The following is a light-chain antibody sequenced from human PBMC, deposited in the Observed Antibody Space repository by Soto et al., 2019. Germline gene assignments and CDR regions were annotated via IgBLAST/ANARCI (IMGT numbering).Light chain of an antibody. CDR2: AAS. J-gene: IGKJ1*01. CDR3: QQSYSIPWT. CDR1: QSINTF. Sequence: DIQMTQSPSSLSASVGDRVTIACRASQSINTFLNWYEVKPGKAPKLLIYAASSLQSGVPSRFSGSGSGTHFTLTISSLQPAHFATYYCQQSYSIPWTFGQGTKVEIK. V-gene: IGKV1-39*01.